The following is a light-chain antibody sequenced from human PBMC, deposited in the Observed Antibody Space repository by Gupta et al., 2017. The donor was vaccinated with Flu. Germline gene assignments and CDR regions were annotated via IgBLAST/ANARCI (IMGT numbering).Light chain of an antibody. V-gene: IGKV1-17*01. CDR1: QDIRSD. CDR3: LQHNSYPLT. Sequence: PSSLSASVGDRVTITCRASQDIRSDLGWYQQKPGKAPKRLIFAASTLQSGVPSTFSGSGSGTEFTLTISSLQPEDFATYYCLQHNSYPLTFGQGTRLEIK. CDR2: AAS. J-gene: IGKJ5*01.